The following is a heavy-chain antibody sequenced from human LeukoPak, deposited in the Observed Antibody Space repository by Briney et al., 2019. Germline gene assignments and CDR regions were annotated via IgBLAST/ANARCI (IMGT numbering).Heavy chain of an antibody. CDR3: ARDHGSVANADY. D-gene: IGHD5-12*01. CDR2: MNPNSGNT. V-gene: IGHV1-8*01. J-gene: IGHJ4*02. Sequence: ASVKVSCKASGYTFTSYDINWVRQATGQGLEWMGWMNPNSGNTGYAQKFQGRVTMTRNTSISTAYMELSSLRSEDTAVYYCARDHGSVANADYWGQGTLVTVSS. CDR1: GYTFTSYD.